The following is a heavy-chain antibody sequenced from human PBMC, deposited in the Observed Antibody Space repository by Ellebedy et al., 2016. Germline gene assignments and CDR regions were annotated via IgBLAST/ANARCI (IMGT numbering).Heavy chain of an antibody. D-gene: IGHD3-10*01. CDR3: AKDTYYYGSGCLDY. J-gene: IGHJ4*02. CDR1: GFTFSSYG. V-gene: IGHV3-30*18. CDR2: ISYDGSNK. Sequence: GGSLRLSXAASGFTFSSYGMHWVRQAPGKGLEWVAVISYDGSNKYYADSVKGRFTISRDNSKNTLYLQMNSLRAEDTAVYYCAKDTYYYGSGCLDYWGQGTLVTVSS.